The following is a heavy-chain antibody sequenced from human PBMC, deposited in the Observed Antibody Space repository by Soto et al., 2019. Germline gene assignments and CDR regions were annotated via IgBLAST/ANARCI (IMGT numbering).Heavy chain of an antibody. CDR1: GYTFTGYY. D-gene: IGHD6-13*01. Sequence: GDSVKVSCTASGYTFTGYYMHWVRQAPGQGLAWMGWINPNSGGTNYAQKFQGRVTMTRDTSISTAYMELSRLRSDDTAVYYCAIIRHRQQLVLLQYCGQGTLVTVSS. CDR3: AIIRHRQQLVLLQY. V-gene: IGHV1-2*02. CDR2: INPNSGGT. J-gene: IGHJ1*01.